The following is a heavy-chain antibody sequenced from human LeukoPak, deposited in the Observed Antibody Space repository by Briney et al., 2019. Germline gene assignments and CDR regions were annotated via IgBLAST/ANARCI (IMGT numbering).Heavy chain of an antibody. V-gene: IGHV1-18*04. CDR3: ARERAGRFDY. CDR2: ISAYNGNT. CDR1: GYTFTGYY. Sequence: ASVKVSCKASGYTFTGYYMHWVRQAPGQGLEWMGWISAYNGNTNYAQKLQGRVTMTTDTSTSTAYMELRSLRSDDTAVYYCARERAGRFDYWGQGTLVTVSS. J-gene: IGHJ4*02. D-gene: IGHD1-26*01.